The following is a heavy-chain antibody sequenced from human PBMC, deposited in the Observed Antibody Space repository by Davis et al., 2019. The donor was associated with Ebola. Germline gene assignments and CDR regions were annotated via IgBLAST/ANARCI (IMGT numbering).Heavy chain of an antibody. D-gene: IGHD6-19*01. J-gene: IGHJ4*02. Sequence: SETLSLTCAVYGGSFSGYYWSWIRQPPGKGLEWIGEINHSGGTNYNPSLKSRVTISVDTSKNHFSLKLSSVTAADTAVYYCARGTMYSSGWYFDFWGQGTLVTVSS. CDR3: ARGTMYSSGWYFDF. CDR1: GGSFSGYY. CDR2: INHSGGT. V-gene: IGHV4-34*01.